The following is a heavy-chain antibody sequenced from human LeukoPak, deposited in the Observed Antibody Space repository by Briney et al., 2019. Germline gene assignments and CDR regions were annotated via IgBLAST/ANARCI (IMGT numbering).Heavy chain of an antibody. CDR1: GFTFSSYA. J-gene: IGHJ4*02. D-gene: IGHD1-26*01. CDR2: ISGSGGST. V-gene: IGHV3-23*01. CDR3: AKGVVGANGYYFDY. Sequence: AGGSLRLSCAASGFTFSSYAMSWVRQAPGKGLEWVSAISGSGGSTYYADSVKGRFTISRENSKNTLYLQMNSLRAEDTAVYYCAKGVVGANGYYFDYWGQGTLVTVSS.